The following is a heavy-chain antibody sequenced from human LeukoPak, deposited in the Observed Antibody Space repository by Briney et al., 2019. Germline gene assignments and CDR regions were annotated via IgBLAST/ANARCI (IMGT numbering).Heavy chain of an antibody. D-gene: IGHD1-26*01. J-gene: IGHJ4*02. CDR1: GGTFSSYA. CDR2: IIPIFGTA. V-gene: IGHV1-69*05. CDR3: ARGPIYRGSHYAY. Sequence: SVKVSCKASGGTFSSYAISWVRQAPGQGLEWMGRIIPIFGTANYAQKFQGRVTITTDESTSTAYMGLSSLRSEDTAVYYCARGPIYRGSHYAYWGQGTLVTVSS.